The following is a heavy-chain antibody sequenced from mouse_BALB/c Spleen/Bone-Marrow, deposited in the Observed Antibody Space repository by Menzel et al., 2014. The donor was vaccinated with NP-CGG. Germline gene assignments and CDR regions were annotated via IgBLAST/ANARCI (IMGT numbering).Heavy chain of an antibody. CDR2: IYPGGGYT. V-gene: IGHV1-63*02. J-gene: IGHJ2*01. D-gene: IGHD3-3*01. CDR1: GYTFANYW. CDR3: ARGHYVDY. Sequence: VQVVESGAELVRPGTSVKMSCKAAGYTFANYWIGWVKQRPGHGLEWIGDIYPGGGYTNYNEKFKGKATLTADTSSSTDYMKLGSLTSEDSAIYYCARGHYVDYWGQGTTLTVSS.